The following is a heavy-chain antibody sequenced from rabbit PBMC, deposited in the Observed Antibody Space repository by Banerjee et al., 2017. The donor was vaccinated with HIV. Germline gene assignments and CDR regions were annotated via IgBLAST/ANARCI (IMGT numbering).Heavy chain of an antibody. CDR3: ARSGSGAYTYFNL. Sequence: QSLEESGGDLVKPGASLTLSCKASGFTLSSYWMCWVRQAPGKGLEWIACIYGDSSGSTYYASWAKGRFTISKASSTTVTLQMTSLTAADTATYFCARSGSGAYTYFNLWGQGTLVTVS. J-gene: IGHJ4*01. CDR2: IYGDSSGST. V-gene: IGHV1S40*01. D-gene: IGHD4-2*01. CDR1: GFTLSSYW.